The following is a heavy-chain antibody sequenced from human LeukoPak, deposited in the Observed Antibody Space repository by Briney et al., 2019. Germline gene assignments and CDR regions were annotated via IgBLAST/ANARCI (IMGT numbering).Heavy chain of an antibody. V-gene: IGHV4-59*01. CDR2: IYYSGST. J-gene: IGHJ4*02. CDR3: ARGGGSYDLDY. Sequence: ASETLSLTCTVAGGSISSYCWSWVRQPPDKGLEWIGFIYYSGSTNYNPSLKSRVTISVDTSKNQFSLKLSSVTAADTAVYYCARGGGSYDLDYWGQGTLVTVSS. CDR1: GGSISSYC. D-gene: IGHD1-26*01.